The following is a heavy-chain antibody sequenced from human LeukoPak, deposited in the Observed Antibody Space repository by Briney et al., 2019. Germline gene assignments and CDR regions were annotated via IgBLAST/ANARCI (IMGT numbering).Heavy chain of an antibody. D-gene: IGHD2-2*01. J-gene: IGHJ4*02. V-gene: IGHV3-23*01. CDR3: ARDWYHAIDY. CDR1: GFTFSSYG. Sequence: PGGSLRLSCAASGFTFSSYGMSWVRQAPGKGLEWVSAISGSGGSTYYADSVKGRFTISRDNAENTLYLRMNSLRAEDTAVYYCARDWYHAIDYWGQGTLVTVSS. CDR2: ISGSGGST.